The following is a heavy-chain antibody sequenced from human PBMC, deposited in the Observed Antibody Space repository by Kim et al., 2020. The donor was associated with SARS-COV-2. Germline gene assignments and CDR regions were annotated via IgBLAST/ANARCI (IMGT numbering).Heavy chain of an antibody. Sequence: SETLSLTCTVSGGSISSYYWSWIRQPPGKGLEWIGYIYYSGSTNYNPSLKSRVTISVDTSKNQFSLKLSSVTAADTAVYYCARRPNYGGKGNWFDPWGQGTLVTVSS. V-gene: IGHV4-59*08. CDR3: ARRPNYGGKGNWFDP. CDR2: IYYSGST. D-gene: IGHD2-15*01. CDR1: GGSISSYY. J-gene: IGHJ5*02.